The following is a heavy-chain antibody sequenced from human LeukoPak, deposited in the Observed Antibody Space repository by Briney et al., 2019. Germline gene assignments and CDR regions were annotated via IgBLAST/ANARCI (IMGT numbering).Heavy chain of an antibody. CDR3: ARVLRNYYDSSGYYQRTSLFDY. V-gene: IGHV4-30-2*01. CDR1: GGSISSGGYS. Sequence: PSQTLSLTCAVSGGSISSGGYSWSWIRQPPGKGLEWIGYIYHSGSTYYNPSLKSRVTISVDRSKNQLSLKLSSVTAADTAVYYCARVLRNYYDSSGYYQRTSLFDYWGQGTLVTVSS. J-gene: IGHJ4*02. CDR2: IYHSGST. D-gene: IGHD3-22*01.